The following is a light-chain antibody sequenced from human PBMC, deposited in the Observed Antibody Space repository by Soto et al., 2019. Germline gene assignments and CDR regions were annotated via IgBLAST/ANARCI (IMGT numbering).Light chain of an antibody. J-gene: IGLJ3*02. CDR3: QSYDSSTHGV. CDR2: EDN. CDR1: SGSIASNY. Sequence: NFMLTQPHSVSASPGKTVTISCTRSSGSIASNYVQWYQQRPGSSPTTVIYEDNQRPSGVPDRFSGSIDSSSNSASLTISGLKTEDEADYYCQSYDSSTHGVFGGGTKVTVL. V-gene: IGLV6-57*01.